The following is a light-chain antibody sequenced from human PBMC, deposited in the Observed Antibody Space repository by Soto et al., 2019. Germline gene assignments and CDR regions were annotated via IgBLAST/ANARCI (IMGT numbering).Light chain of an antibody. Sequence: EIVLTQSPGTLSLSPRERATLSCRTSQSVSSNFLAWYQQKPGQAHRLLIYGASTRATGIPARFSGSGSGTEFTLTISSLQSEDFALYYCQQYNDWPLTFGQGAKVDNK. CDR3: QQYNDWPLT. CDR2: GAS. V-gene: IGKV3-15*01. CDR1: QSVSSNF. J-gene: IGKJ1*01.